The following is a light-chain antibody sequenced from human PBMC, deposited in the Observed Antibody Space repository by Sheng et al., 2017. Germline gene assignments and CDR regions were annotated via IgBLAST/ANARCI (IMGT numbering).Light chain of an antibody. J-gene: IGKJ1*01. Sequence: DIQMTQSPSTLSASEGDRVTITCRASQNIDTYLNWYQQKSGKAPRLLLYAASSLESAVPSRFSGSGSGTEFTLTINSLQPDDFATYYCQQSSGLPRTFGQGTRLDIK. CDR3: QQSSGLPRT. CDR2: AAS. V-gene: IGKV1-39*01. CDR1: QNIDTY.